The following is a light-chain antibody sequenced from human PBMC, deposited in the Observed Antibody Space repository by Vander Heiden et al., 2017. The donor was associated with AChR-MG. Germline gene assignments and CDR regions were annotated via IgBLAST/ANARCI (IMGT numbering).Light chain of an antibody. CDR3: QQEGSSPRT. J-gene: IGKJ1*01. V-gene: IGKV3-20*01. Sequence: EIVLTQSPGTLSLSPGERATLSCRASQSVSSSYLAWYQQKPGQAPRLLIYGASSRATGIPDRFSGSGSGTAFTLTISRLEPEDFAVYYCQQEGSSPRTFGQGTKVEIK. CDR2: GAS. CDR1: QSVSSSY.